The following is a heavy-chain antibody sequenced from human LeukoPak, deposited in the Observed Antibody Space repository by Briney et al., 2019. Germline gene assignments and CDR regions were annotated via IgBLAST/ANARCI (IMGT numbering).Heavy chain of an antibody. J-gene: IGHJ4*02. D-gene: IGHD6-19*01. CDR1: GFSFSSFA. V-gene: IGHV3-23*01. CDR2: IYGGGTNT. CDR3: AKRITVAAGIYFDS. Sequence: GGSLRLSCVGSGFSFSSFAMTCVREGPGEGLEWGSTIYGGGTNTFYADSVKGRFTISRDDSKNMQFLEMDSLRPEDTAVYFCAKRITVAAGIYFDSWGQGTLVTVSS.